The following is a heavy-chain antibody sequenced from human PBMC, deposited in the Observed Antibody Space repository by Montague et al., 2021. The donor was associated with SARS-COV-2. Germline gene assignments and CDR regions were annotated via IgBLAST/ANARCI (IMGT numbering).Heavy chain of an antibody. D-gene: IGHD3-22*01. Sequence: SLRLSCSASGFTFSSYAMHWVRQAPGKGLEWVAVISYDGSNKYYADSVKGRFTISRDNPKNTLYLQMNSLRAEDTAVYYCARVIVVGYYGMDVWGQGTTVTVSS. CDR2: ISYDGSNK. J-gene: IGHJ6*02. CDR1: GFTFSSYA. CDR3: ARVIVVGYYGMDV. V-gene: IGHV3-30-3*01.